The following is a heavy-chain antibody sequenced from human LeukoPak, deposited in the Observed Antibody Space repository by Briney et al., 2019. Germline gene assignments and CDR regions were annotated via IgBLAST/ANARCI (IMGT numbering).Heavy chain of an antibody. D-gene: IGHD4-17*01. V-gene: IGHV3-21*01. J-gene: IGHJ3*02. CDR3: ARPLTTVTTSAFDI. CDR1: GFTFSSYS. Sequence: GGSLRLSCAASGFTFSSYSMNWVRQAPGKGLEWVSSISSSSSYIYYADSVKGRFTISRDNAKNPLYLQMNSLRAEDTAVYYCARPLTTVTTSAFDIWGQGTMVTVSS. CDR2: ISSSSSYI.